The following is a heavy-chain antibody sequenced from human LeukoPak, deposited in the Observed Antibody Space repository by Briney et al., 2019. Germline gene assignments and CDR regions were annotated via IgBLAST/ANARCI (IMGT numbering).Heavy chain of an antibody. D-gene: IGHD3-22*01. V-gene: IGHV4-34*01. CDR1: GGSFSGYY. CDR3: ARGGHDSSGYYISTLGY. J-gene: IGHJ4*02. CDR2: INHSGST. Sequence: SETLSLTCAVYGGSFSGYYWSWIRQPPGKGLEWIGEINHSGSTNYNPSLKSRVTISVDTSKNQFSLKLSSVTAADTAVYYCARGGHDSSGYYISTLGYWGQGTLVTVSS.